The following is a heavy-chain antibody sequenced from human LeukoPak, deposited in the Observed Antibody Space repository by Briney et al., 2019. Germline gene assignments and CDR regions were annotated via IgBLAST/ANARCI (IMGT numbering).Heavy chain of an antibody. V-gene: IGHV4-39*01. D-gene: IGHD5-24*01. CDR2: IYYSGNT. CDR3: ARRSRDGWYFDY. Sequence: SETLSLTCTVSGGSISSSSYYWGWIRQPPGKGLEWIGSIYYSGNTYYNASLKSRVTISVDTSKNQFSLKLTSVTAADTAVYYCARRSRDGWYFDYWGQGTLVTVSS. CDR1: GGSISSSSYY. J-gene: IGHJ4*02.